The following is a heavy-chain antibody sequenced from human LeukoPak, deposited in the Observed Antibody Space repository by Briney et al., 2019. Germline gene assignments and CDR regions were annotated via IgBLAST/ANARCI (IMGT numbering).Heavy chain of an antibody. J-gene: IGHJ6*02. D-gene: IGHD3-10*01. Sequence: PGRSLRLSCAASGFTFSSYAMSWVRQAPGRGLEWVSAISGSGGSTYYADSVKGRFTISRDNSKNTLYLQMNSLRAEDTAVYYCAKRDGSGSYWAQDYYYYYDMDVWGQGTTVTVSS. CDR2: ISGSGGST. CDR3: AKRDGSGSYWAQDYYYYYDMDV. V-gene: IGHV3-23*01. CDR1: GFTFSSYA.